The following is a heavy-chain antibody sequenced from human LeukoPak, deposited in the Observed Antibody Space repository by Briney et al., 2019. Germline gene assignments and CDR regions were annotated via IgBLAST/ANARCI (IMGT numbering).Heavy chain of an antibody. Sequence: GGSLRLSCAASGFTFSDYYMSWIRQAPGKGLEWVSYISSSGSTIYYADSVKGRFSISRDNAKNSLYLQMNSLRAEDTAVYYCASHYTYCSGGSCYDYYYGMDVWGKGTTVTVSS. CDR1: GFTFSDYY. J-gene: IGHJ6*04. CDR2: ISSSGSTI. CDR3: ASHYTYCSGGSCYDYYYGMDV. D-gene: IGHD2-15*01. V-gene: IGHV3-11*04.